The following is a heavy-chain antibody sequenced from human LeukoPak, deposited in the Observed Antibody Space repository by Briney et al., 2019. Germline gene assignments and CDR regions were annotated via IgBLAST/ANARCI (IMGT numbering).Heavy chain of an antibody. D-gene: IGHD3-3*01. CDR2: IYYSGTT. Sequence: PSEALSLTCTVSGASISSYYWSWIRQPPGKGLEWIAYIYYSGTTNYNPSLKSRVTVSLDTSKSQLSLKLSSVTAADTAVYYCARGFRLRFLEWLPFDYWGQGTLVTVSS. CDR3: ARGFRLRFLEWLPFDY. J-gene: IGHJ4*02. V-gene: IGHV4-59*08. CDR1: GASISSYY.